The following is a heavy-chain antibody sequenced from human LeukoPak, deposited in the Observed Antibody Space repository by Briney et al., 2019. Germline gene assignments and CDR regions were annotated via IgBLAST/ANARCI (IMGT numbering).Heavy chain of an antibody. J-gene: IGHJ4*02. V-gene: IGHV3-30*04. CDR1: AFIFSNYA. Sequence: GRSLRLSCAASAFIFSNYAMHWVRQAPGQGLEWVAVISYDGSNKYYADSVKGRFTISRDNSKNTLYLQMTSLRAEDTAVYYCARGARKRDDYGGFFDYWGQGSLVTVSS. CDR2: ISYDGSNK. D-gene: IGHD4-23*01. CDR3: ARGARKRDDYGGFFDY.